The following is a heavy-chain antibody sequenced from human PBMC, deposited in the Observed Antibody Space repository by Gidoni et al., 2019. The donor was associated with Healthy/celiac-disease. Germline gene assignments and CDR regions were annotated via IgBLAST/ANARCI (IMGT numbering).Heavy chain of an antibody. J-gene: IGHJ4*02. CDR2: ISSSSSYI. V-gene: IGHV3-21*01. CDR1: GFTFSSYS. Sequence: EVQLVESGGGLVKPGGSLRLSCAASGFTFSSYSMNWVRQAPGKGLEWVSSISSSSSYIYYADSVKGRFTISRDNAKNSLYLQMNSLRAEDTAVYYCARVQSPTVVTPLTDWGQGTLVTVSS. D-gene: IGHD4-17*01. CDR3: ARVQSPTVVTPLTD.